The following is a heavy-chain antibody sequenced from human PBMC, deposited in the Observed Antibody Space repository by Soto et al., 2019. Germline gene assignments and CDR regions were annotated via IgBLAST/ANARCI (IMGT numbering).Heavy chain of an antibody. Sequence: QVQLHESGPGLVKPSETLTLTCTVSCGSIRKYYLSWIRQSPKKGLEWIGYIYNGGSTNYNPYLKSRLTLSLDTSKDQISLTLRSVTGADTAVYYCASSTSHNKWFESWGQGIPVTVSS. CDR2: IYNGGST. V-gene: IGHV4-59*03. J-gene: IGHJ5*01. CDR1: CGSIRKYY. D-gene: IGHD3-16*01. CDR3: ASSTSHNKWFES.